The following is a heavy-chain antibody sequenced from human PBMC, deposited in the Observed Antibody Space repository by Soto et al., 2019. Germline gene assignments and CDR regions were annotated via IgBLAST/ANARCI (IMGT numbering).Heavy chain of an antibody. CDR1: GFTFTNAW. Sequence: EVQLVESGGGLVKPGESLRLSCAASGFTFTNAWMTWVRQAPGKGLEWVGRIKSKTDGGTTDYSAPVKGRFTISRDDSKNTLYLQMNSLKSEDTAVYYCVSIPNRWGQVTHVTVSS. CDR2: IKSKTDGGTT. J-gene: IGHJ5*02. D-gene: IGHD2-21*01. CDR3: VSIPNR. V-gene: IGHV3-15*07.